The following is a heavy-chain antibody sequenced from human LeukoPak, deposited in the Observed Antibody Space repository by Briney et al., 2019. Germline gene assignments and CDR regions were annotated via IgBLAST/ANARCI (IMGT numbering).Heavy chain of an antibody. D-gene: IGHD3-10*01. J-gene: IGHJ4*02. CDR2: IYYSGST. Sequence: SETLSLTCTVSGGSISSYYWSWIRQPPGKGLEWIGYIYYSGSTNYNPSLKSRVTISVDTSKNQFSLKLSSVTAADTAVYYCAREGYYGGGDYWGQGTLVTVSS. CDR3: AREGYYGGGDY. V-gene: IGHV4-59*12. CDR1: GGSISSYY.